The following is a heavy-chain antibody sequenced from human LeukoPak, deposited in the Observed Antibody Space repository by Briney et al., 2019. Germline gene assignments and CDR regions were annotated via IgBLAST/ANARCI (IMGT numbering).Heavy chain of an antibody. J-gene: IGHJ3*02. V-gene: IGHV4-59*01. Sequence: SETLSLTCTVSGGSISDYYWNWMRQPPGKGLEWIGYIYYSGRTNYDPSLKSRVSISVDTSKNQFSLKLSSVTAADTAVYYCARDFRGSVDAFDIWGQGTMVAVSS. CDR2: IYYSGRT. CDR1: GGSISDYY. CDR3: ARDFRGSVDAFDI.